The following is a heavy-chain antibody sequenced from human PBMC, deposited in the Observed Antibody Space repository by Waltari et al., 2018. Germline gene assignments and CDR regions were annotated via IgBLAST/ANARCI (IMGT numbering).Heavy chain of an antibody. CDR2: ISAYNGNT. CDR1: GYTFTGYY. Sequence: QVQLVQSGAEVKKPGASVKVSCKASGYTFTGYYMHWVRQAPGQGLEWMGWISAYNGNTNYAQKLQGRVTMTTDTSTSTAYMELRSLRSDDTAVYYCASHDYSNYNPKDDYWGQGTLVTVSS. D-gene: IGHD4-4*01. J-gene: IGHJ4*02. V-gene: IGHV1-18*04. CDR3: ASHDYSNYNPKDDY.